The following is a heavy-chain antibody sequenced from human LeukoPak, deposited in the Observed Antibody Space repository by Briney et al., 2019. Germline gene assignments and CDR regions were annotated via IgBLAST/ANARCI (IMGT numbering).Heavy chain of an antibody. CDR2: VYYDGNT. D-gene: IGHD3-22*01. CDR3: AREDYYDSSPDAFDI. CDR1: GGSISSSRYY. J-gene: IGHJ3*02. Sequence: PSENLSLTCTVSGGSISSSRYYWGWFRRPPGKGLEWIGNVYYDGNTYRNPPPRSRATLSVDTSKNQFSLKLRSVTAADTAVYYCAREDYYDSSPDAFDIWGQGTMVAPSS. V-gene: IGHV4-39*07.